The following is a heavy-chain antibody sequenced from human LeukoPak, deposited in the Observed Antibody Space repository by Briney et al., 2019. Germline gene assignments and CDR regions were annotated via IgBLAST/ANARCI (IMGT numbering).Heavy chain of an antibody. Sequence: GESLKISCKGSGYSFNSYWIGWVRQMPGKGLEWMGIIYPGDSDTRYSPSFQGQVTISADKSISTAYLQWSSLKASDTAMYYCAIRKAYCGGDCYGDHPFDYWGQGTLVTVSS. D-gene: IGHD2-21*02. J-gene: IGHJ4*02. CDR3: AIRKAYCGGDCYGDHPFDY. CDR1: GYSFNSYW. V-gene: IGHV5-51*01. CDR2: IYPGDSDT.